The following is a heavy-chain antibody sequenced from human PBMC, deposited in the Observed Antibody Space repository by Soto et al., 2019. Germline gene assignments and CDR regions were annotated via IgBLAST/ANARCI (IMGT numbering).Heavy chain of an antibody. D-gene: IGHD2-15*01. V-gene: IGHV4-59*08. CDR2: IYYSGST. Sequence: SETLSLTCTVSGGSISSYYWSWIRQPPGKGLEWIGYIYYSGSTNYNPSLKSRVTISVDTSKNQFSLKLSSVTAADTAVYYCARHRLGLGYCSGGSCYSVPDDAFDIWGQGTMVTVSS. CDR3: ARHRLGLGYCSGGSCYSVPDDAFDI. CDR1: GGSISSYY. J-gene: IGHJ3*02.